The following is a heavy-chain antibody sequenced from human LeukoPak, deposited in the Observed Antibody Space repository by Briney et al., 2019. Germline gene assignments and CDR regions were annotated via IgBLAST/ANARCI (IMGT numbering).Heavy chain of an antibody. CDR1: GFTFSNYA. V-gene: IGHV3-23*01. CDR3: ARVMDYDFWSGYQYYFDY. D-gene: IGHD3-3*01. CDR2: INDRGIAT. Sequence: GGSLRLSCAASGFTFSNYAMSWVRQAPGRGLEWGSTINDRGIATYYADSVKGRFTISRDNSKNTLYLQMNSLRAEDTAVYYCARVMDYDFWSGYQYYFDYWGQGTLVTVSS. J-gene: IGHJ4*02.